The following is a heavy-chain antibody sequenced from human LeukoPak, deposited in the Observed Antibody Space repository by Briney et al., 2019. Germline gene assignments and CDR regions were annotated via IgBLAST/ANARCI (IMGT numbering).Heavy chain of an antibody. J-gene: IGHJ4*02. V-gene: IGHV3-73*01. CDR1: GFTFSGSA. CDR3: TGNYYGSGSYADFDY. D-gene: IGHD3-10*01. Sequence: GGSLKLSCAASGFTFSGSAMHWVRQASGKGLEWVGRIRSTANGYATAYAASVKGRFTISRDDSKNTAYLQMDSLKTEDTAVYYCTGNYYGSGSYADFDYWGQGTLVTVSS. CDR2: IRSTANGYAT.